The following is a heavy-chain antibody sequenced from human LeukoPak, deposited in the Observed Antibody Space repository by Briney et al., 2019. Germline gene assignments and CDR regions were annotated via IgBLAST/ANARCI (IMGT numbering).Heavy chain of an antibody. CDR2: IYTSGTT. CDR3: AREGPVES. D-gene: IGHD2-2*01. V-gene: IGHV4-4*07. J-gene: IGHJ4*02. Sequence: SETLSLTCSVSGGSINNYYWSWIRQPAGKGLEWIGRIYTSGTTNYNPSLNSRVTISLDKSKNQFSLKLTSVTAADTAVYYCAREGPVESWGQGTLVTVSS. CDR1: GGSINNYY.